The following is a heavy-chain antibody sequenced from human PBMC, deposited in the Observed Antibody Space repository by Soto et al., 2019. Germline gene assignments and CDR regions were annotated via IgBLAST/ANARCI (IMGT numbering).Heavy chain of an antibody. CDR1: GYTFTNYG. V-gene: IGHV1-18*01. J-gene: IGHJ2*01. CDR3: AKTVGYSYGLGYFDL. D-gene: IGHD5-18*01. CDR2: ISAYNGNT. Sequence: ASVKVSCKASGYTFTNYGISWVRQAPGQGLKWMGWISAYNGNTNYAQKFQGRVTMTTDTSTSTAYMELRSLRSDDTAVYYCAKTVGYSYGLGYFDLWGRGTLVTVSS.